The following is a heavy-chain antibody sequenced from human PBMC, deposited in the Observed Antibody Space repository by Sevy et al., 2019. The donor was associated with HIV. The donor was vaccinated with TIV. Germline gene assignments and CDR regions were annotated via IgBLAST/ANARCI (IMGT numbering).Heavy chain of an antibody. J-gene: IGHJ4*02. Sequence: GGSLRLSCAASGFTLSTYWMHWVRQVPGKGLVWVSRINSDGSTTTYADSVKGRFTNSRDNAKNTLLLQMNSMRADETAVYYCERTKGSNSPRHFDYWGQGTLVTVSS. CDR2: INSDGSTT. CDR1: GFTLSTYW. D-gene: IGHD2-2*01. CDR3: ERTKGSNSPRHFDY. V-gene: IGHV3-74*01.